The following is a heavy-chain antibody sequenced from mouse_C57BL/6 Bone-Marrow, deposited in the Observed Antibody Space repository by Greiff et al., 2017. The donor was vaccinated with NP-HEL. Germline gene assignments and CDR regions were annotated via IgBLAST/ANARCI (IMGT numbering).Heavy chain of an antibody. CDR1: GYAFTNYL. J-gene: IGHJ4*01. CDR3: APSNDFFMDY. V-gene: IGHV1-54*03. CDR2: IHPGSGGT. Sequence: VQLQQSGAALVRPGTSVKVSSKASGYAFTNYLLEWVKQRPGQGLAWVGVIHPGSGGTNDNEKCKGKATLTADKSSSTAYMQLSRLTSDESAVDFCAPSNDFFMDYWGQGTSGTVSS. D-gene: IGHD2-10*02.